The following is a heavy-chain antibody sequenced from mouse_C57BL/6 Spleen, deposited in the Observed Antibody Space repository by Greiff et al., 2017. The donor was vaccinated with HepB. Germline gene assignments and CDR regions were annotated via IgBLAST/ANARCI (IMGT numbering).Heavy chain of an antibody. Sequence: DVMLVESGGGLVQPGESLKLSCESNEYEFPSHDMSWVRKTPEKRLELVAAINSDGGSTYYPDTMERRFIISRDNTKKTLYLQMSSLRSEDTALYYCANNDGYYPYWYFDVWGTGTTVTVSS. CDR3: ANNDGYYPYWYFDV. D-gene: IGHD2-3*01. CDR1: EYEFPSHD. V-gene: IGHV5-2*01. CDR2: INSDGGST. J-gene: IGHJ1*03.